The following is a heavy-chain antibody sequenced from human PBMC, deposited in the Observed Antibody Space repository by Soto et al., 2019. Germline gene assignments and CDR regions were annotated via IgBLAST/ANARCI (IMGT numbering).Heavy chain of an antibody. CDR2: IYHSGST. CDR1: GDSFSSGGSS. V-gene: IGHV4-30-2*01. CDR3: ARGTRPVDY. Sequence: PSETLSLTCSVSGDSFSSGGSSWSWIRQPPGKGLEWIGYIYHSGSTYYHPSLQSRVTISLDRSKSQFSLRLNSVTAADTAVYYCARGTRPVDYWAQGTLVTVSS. J-gene: IGHJ4*02.